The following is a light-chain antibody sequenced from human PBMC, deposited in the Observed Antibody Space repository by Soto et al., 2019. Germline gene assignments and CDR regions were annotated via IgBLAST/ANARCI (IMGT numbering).Light chain of an antibody. CDR1: QTISTL. Sequence: DIQMTQSPTTLSASVGDRVTITCRASQTISTLLAWYQQRPGKAPNLLIYKASSLESGVPSRFSGSGSGTEFTLTISSLQPDDFATYFCQQYGTYPWTFGQGTKGISN. CDR3: QQYGTYPWT. V-gene: IGKV1-5*03. J-gene: IGKJ1*01. CDR2: KAS.